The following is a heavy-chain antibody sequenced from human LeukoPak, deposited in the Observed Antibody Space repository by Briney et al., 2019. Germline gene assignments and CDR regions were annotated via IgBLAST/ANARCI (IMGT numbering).Heavy chain of an antibody. CDR3: AKSLDYGDLPGHALDI. CDR1: GFTFSDYG. J-gene: IGHJ3*02. D-gene: IGHD4-17*01. Sequence: GGSLRLSCAASGFTFSDYGMHWVRQAPGKGLEWVAVISYDGSNKYYADSVKGRFTISRDNSKNTLYLQMNSLRAEDTAVYYCAKSLDYGDLPGHALDIWGQGTMVTVSS. V-gene: IGHV3-30*18. CDR2: ISYDGSNK.